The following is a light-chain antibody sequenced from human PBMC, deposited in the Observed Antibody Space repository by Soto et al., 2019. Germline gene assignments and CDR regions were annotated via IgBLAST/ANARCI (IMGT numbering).Light chain of an antibody. V-gene: IGKV1-39*01. CDR2: AAS. J-gene: IGKJ4*01. Sequence: DIQVTQSPSSLSASVGDRVTITCRASQSISSYLNWYQQKPGKAPKLLIYAASSLHSGVPSRFSGSGSGTDFSLTISSLQPEDFATYYCQQSYITPLTFGGGTKV. CDR1: QSISSY. CDR3: QQSYITPLT.